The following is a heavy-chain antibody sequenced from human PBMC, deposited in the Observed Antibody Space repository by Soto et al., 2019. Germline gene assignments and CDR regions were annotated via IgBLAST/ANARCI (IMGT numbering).Heavy chain of an antibody. CDR3: ARSKLVLDALTPFYFDY. Sequence: SETLSLTCTVSGGSISSGCYYWSWIRQHPGKGLEWIGYIYYSGSTYYNPSLKSRVTISVDTSKNQFSLKLSSVTAADTAVYYCARSKLVLDALTPFYFDYWGQGTLVTVSS. V-gene: IGHV4-31*03. CDR1: GGSISSGCYY. CDR2: IYYSGST. J-gene: IGHJ4*02. D-gene: IGHD6-13*01.